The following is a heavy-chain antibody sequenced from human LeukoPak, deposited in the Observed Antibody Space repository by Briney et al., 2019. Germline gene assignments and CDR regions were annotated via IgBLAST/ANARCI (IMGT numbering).Heavy chain of an antibody. D-gene: IGHD3-16*02. CDR2: IYYSGST. CDR3: ARRRDYVWGSYRHDIDY. CDR1: GGSISSYY. Sequence: SETLSLTCTVSGGSISSYYWSWIRQPPGKGLEWIGYIYYSGSTNYNPSLKSRVTISVDTSKNQFSLKLSSVTAADTAVYYCARRRDYVWGSYRHDIDYWGQGTLVTVSS. J-gene: IGHJ4*02. V-gene: IGHV4-59*12.